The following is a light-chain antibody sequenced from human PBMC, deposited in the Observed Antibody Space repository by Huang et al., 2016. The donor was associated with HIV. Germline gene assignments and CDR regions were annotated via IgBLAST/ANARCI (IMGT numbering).Light chain of an antibody. CDR3: QQYNKWPLT. CDR2: GAS. V-gene: IGKV3-15*01. Sequence: EIVMTQSPVTLSVSPGERATLSCRASQSVSSNLAWYQQKPGQAPRLLSYGASTRATGIPARFSGSGSGTEFTLTISSLQSEDFAVYYCQQYNKWPLTFGGGTKVEVK. CDR1: QSVSSN. J-gene: IGKJ4*01.